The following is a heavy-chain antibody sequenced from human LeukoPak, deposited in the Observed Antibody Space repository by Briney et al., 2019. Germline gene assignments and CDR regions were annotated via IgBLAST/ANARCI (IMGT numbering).Heavy chain of an antibody. V-gene: IGHV3-23*01. CDR2: ISGSGGST. Sequence: GGSLRLSCAASGFTFSSYALSWVRQAPGKGLEWVSAISGSGGSTYYADSVKGRSTISRDNSKNTLYLQMNSLRAEDTAVYYCARDYPTFGVVSIFEDWGQGTLVSVSS. D-gene: IGHD3-3*01. J-gene: IGHJ4*02. CDR3: ARDYPTFGVVSIFED. CDR1: GFTFSSYA.